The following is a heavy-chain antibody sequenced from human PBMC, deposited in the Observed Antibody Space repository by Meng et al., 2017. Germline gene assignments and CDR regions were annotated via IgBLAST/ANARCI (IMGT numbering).Heavy chain of an antibody. D-gene: IGHD3-22*01. CDR1: GYIFASYG. CDR3: AREERGSGDS. Sequence: QVQLVRSGAEVKKPGASVKVSCKASGYIFASYGIHWVRQAPGQGLEWIGWINSYSGDTNYTQTLQGRVTLTKEPSTSTAYMELRSLRSDDTAVYYCAREERGSGDSWGQGTLVTSPQ. J-gene: IGHJ5*02. CDR2: INSYSGDT. V-gene: IGHV1-18*01.